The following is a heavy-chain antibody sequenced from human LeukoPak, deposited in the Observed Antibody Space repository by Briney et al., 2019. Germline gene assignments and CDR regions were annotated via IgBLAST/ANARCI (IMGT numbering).Heavy chain of an antibody. J-gene: IGHJ3*02. D-gene: IGHD6-13*01. Sequence: QPGGSLRLSCAASGFTFSSYAMSWVRQAPGKGLEWVSAISGSGGSTYYADSVKGRFTISRDNAKNSLYLQMNSLRAEDTAVYYCARERGSSSWYDGDAFDIWGQGTMVTVSS. V-gene: IGHV3-23*01. CDR3: ARERGSSSWYDGDAFDI. CDR2: ISGSGGST. CDR1: GFTFSSYA.